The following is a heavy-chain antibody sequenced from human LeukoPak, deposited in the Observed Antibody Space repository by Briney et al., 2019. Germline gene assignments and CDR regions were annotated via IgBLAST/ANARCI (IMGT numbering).Heavy chain of an antibody. Sequence: GESLKISCKGSGYSFTSYWIGWVRQMPGKGLEWMGIIYPGDSDTRYSPSFQGQVTISADKSISTAYLQWGSLKASDTAMYYCARHYDILTGYSDYWGQGTLVTVSS. V-gene: IGHV5-51*01. CDR1: GYSFTSYW. D-gene: IGHD3-9*01. CDR2: IYPGDSDT. J-gene: IGHJ4*02. CDR3: ARHYDILTGYSDY.